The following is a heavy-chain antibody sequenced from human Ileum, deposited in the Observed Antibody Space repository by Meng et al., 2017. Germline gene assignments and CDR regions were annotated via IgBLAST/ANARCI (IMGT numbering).Heavy chain of an antibody. J-gene: IGHJ4*02. V-gene: IGHV3-23*01. CDR1: GFTFSNYA. CDR3: AFSGYSSSWYYFDY. CDR2: TSDSGGRT. Sequence: GGSLRLSCAASGFTFSNYAMSWVRQAPGKGLEWVSGTSDSGGRTYSADSVKGRFTISRDNSKNTLFLQMNSLRAEDTAVYYCAFSGYSSSWYYFDYWGQGTLVTVSS. D-gene: IGHD6-13*01.